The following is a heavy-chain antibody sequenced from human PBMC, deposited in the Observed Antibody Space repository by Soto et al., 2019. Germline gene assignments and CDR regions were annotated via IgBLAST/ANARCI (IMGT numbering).Heavy chain of an antibody. D-gene: IGHD2-2*01. J-gene: IGHJ3*01. CDR1: SVSISNPYYY. CDR2: IHYSGST. CDR3: ARRQSTDTVQAPAAIYADDGFDF. Sequence: QLQLQQSGPGLVKPSETLSLTCTVSSVSISNPYYYWGWIRQTPGKGLEWIGSIHYSGSTFYNPSLWSRVTISLDLSRNQYTLRLTSVSVADTAVYYFARRQSTDTVQAPAAIYADDGFDFWGQGTMVTVSS. V-gene: IGHV4-39*01.